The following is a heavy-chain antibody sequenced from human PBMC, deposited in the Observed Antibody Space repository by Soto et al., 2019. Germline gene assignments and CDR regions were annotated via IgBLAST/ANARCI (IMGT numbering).Heavy chain of an antibody. CDR2: TYYRSKWYN. D-gene: IGHD5-12*01. V-gene: IGHV6-1*01. J-gene: IGHJ4*02. Sequence: SQTLSLTCAISGYSVSSGNAAWNCIRQSPSRGLEWLGRTYYRSKWYNDYAVSVKSRITINPDTSKNQLSLQLNSVTPEDTAVYYCARGRWLQLVFDFWGQGTMVTGSS. CDR1: GYSVSSGNAA. CDR3: ARGRWLQLVFDF.